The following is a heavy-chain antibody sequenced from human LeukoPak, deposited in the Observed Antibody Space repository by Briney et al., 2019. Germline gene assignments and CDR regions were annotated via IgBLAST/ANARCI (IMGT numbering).Heavy chain of an antibody. CDR2: IRYDGSNK. V-gene: IGHV3-30*02. CDR3: AKDLADYYDSSGSIVY. J-gene: IGHJ4*02. Sequence: PGGSLRLSCAASGFTFNNYGMHWVRQAPGKGLEWVAFIRYDGSNKYYADSVKGRFTISRDNSKNTLSLQMNSLRAEDTAVFYCAKDLADYYDSSGSIVYWGQGTLVTVPS. D-gene: IGHD3-22*01. CDR1: GFTFNNYG.